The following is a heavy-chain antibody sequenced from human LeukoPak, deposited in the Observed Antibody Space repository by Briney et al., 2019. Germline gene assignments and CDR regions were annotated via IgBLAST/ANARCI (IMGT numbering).Heavy chain of an antibody. D-gene: IGHD3-3*01. CDR3: ASNPTYYDFWSGYDAFDI. V-gene: IGHV1-18*01. Sequence: ASVKVSCKASGYTFTSYGISWVRQAPGQGLEWMGWISAYNGNTNYAQKLQGRVTMTTDTSTSTAYMELSSLRSEDTAVYYCASNPTYYDFWSGYDAFDIWGQGTMVTVSS. CDR1: GYTFTSYG. J-gene: IGHJ3*02. CDR2: ISAYNGNT.